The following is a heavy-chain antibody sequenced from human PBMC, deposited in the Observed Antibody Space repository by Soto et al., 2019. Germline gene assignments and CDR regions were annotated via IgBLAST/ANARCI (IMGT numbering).Heavy chain of an antibody. Sequence: EVQLLESGGGLVQPGGSLRLACAASGFTFNGYPMSWVRQAPGKGLAWVSRMSGSGGGTSYADSVQGRFTISRDDSQNTLYLQMNSLRVEASAIYSCAKEGSQEGVVVAVAAWGRYFDSWGKAALVNVSS. V-gene: IGHV3-23*01. CDR2: MSGSGGGT. CDR3: AKEGSQEGVVVAVAAWGRYFDS. J-gene: IGHJ4*02. D-gene: IGHD2-15*01. CDR1: GFTFNGYP.